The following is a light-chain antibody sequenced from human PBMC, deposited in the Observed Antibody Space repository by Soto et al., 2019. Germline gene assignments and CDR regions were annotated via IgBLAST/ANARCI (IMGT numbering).Light chain of an antibody. J-gene: IGLJ2*01. CDR3: SSYTTNRTTV. Sequence: QSVLTQPASVSWSPGQSLTISCTGTSGDVGRYDSVSWYKHRPGKVPELIIFSDRFSGSKSGNTASLTISGLQAEDEADYYCSSYTTNRTTVFGGGTKVTVL. CDR1: SGDVGRYDS. V-gene: IGLV2-14*01.